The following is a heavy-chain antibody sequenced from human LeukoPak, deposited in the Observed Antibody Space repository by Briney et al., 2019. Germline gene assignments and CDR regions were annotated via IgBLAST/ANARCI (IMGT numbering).Heavy chain of an antibody. J-gene: IGHJ3*02. D-gene: IGHD2-15*01. V-gene: IGHV4-39*07. CDR1: VGSISGSSYY. Sequence: PSETLSLTCTVSVGSISGSSYYWGWIRQPPGKGLEWIGTIYYSGNTYYNPSLKSRLTISVDTSKNQFSLRLSSVTAADTAVYYYARDIAGYCGGGSCHSGGAFDIWGQGTMVTVSS. CDR2: IYYSGNT. CDR3: ARDIAGYCGGGSCHSGGAFDI.